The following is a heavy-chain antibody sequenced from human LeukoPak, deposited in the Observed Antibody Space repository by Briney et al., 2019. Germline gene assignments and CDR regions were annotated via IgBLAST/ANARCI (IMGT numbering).Heavy chain of an antibody. J-gene: IGHJ4*02. V-gene: IGHV1-69*06. CDR1: GGTFSSYA. CDR2: IIPIFGTA. D-gene: IGHD2-15*01. CDR3: AGGGPGYCSGGSCYHY. Sequence: ASVKVSCKASGGTFSSYAISWVRQAPGQGLEWMGGIIPIFGTANYAQKFQGRVTITADKSTSTAYMELSSLRSEDTAVYYCAGGGPGYCSGGSCYHYWGQGTLVTVSS.